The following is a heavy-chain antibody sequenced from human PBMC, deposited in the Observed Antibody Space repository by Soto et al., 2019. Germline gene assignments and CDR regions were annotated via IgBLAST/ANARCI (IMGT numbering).Heavy chain of an antibody. CDR3: AKDSGDFWSGSNY. V-gene: IGHV3-23*01. Sequence: EVQLLESGGGLVQPGGSLRLSCAASGFTFSSYAMSWVRQAPGKGLEWVSAISGSGGSTYYADSVKGRFTISRDNSKNTLYLQMSSLRAEDTAVYYCAKDSGDFWSGSNYWGQGTLVTVSS. J-gene: IGHJ4*02. CDR2: ISGSGGST. CDR1: GFTFSSYA. D-gene: IGHD3-3*01.